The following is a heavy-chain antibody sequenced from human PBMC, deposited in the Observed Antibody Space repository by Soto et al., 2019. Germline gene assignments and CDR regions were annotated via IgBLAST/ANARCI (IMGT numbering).Heavy chain of an antibody. Sequence: GGSLRLSCAASGFTFSSYGMHWVRQAPGKGLEWVAVISYDGSNKYYADSVKGRFTISRDNSKNTLYLQMNSLRAEDTAVYYCAKGVAYYDFWSGVFDYWGQGTLVTVSS. CDR3: AKGVAYYDFWSGVFDY. J-gene: IGHJ4*02. CDR1: GFTFSSYG. V-gene: IGHV3-30*18. D-gene: IGHD3-3*01. CDR2: ISYDGSNK.